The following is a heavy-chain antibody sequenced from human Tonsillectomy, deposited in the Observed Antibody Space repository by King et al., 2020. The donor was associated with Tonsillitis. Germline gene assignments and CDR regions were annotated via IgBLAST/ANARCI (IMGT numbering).Heavy chain of an antibody. CDR1: KFSFSDYG. CDR3: AKEGEYYYYDSSGPLNPRGLDV. CDR2: ISYDGSNK. Sequence: VQLVESGGGVVQPGRSLRLSCAASKFSFSDYGMHWVRQAPGEGLEWVALISYDGSNKYYGDSVKGRFTVSRDNSKNTLYLQMNSLRGEDTAVYYCAKEGEYYYYDSSGPLNPRGLDVWGQGTTVTVPS. J-gene: IGHJ6*02. V-gene: IGHV3-30*18. D-gene: IGHD3-22*01.